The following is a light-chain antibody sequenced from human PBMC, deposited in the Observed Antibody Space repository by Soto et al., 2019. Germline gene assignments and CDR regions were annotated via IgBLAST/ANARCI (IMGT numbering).Light chain of an antibody. V-gene: IGKV3-15*01. CDR2: GAS. Sequence: EIVKTESSATHYCSPGESTPPTFRAGQSVSSNLAWYQQKPGQAPRLLIYGASTRATGIPARFSGSGSGTEFTLTISSLQSEDFAVYYCQQYNNWPPTWTFGQGTKVDIK. CDR3: QQYNNWPPTWT. J-gene: IGKJ1*01. CDR1: QSVSSN.